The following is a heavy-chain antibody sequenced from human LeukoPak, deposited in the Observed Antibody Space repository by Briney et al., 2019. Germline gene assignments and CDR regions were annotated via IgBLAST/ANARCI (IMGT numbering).Heavy chain of an antibody. D-gene: IGHD2-2*01. J-gene: IGHJ5*02. CDR1: GGSISSSSYY. CDR3: AVHIVVVPAAIDWFDP. CDR2: IYYSGST. Sequence: SETQSLTCTVSGGSISSSSYYWGWIRQPPGKGLEWIGSIYYSGSTYYNPSLKSRVTISVDTSKNQFSLKLSSVTAADTAVYYCAVHIVVVPAAIDWFDPWGQGTLVTVSS. V-gene: IGHV4-39*01.